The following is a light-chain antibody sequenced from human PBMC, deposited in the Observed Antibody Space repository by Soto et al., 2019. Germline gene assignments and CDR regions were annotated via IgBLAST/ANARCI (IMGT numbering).Light chain of an antibody. V-gene: IGLV2-14*01. CDR1: RSDIGRYNY. J-gene: IGLJ1*01. Sequence: QSALTQPASVSGSPGQSITISCSGTRSDIGRYNYVAWYQQFPGKTPKILIYGVSNRPSGVSSRFSGSKSGNTASLTISGLQAEDEADYYCISYTGSSTSYVFGSGTKGTVL. CDR3: ISYTGSSTSYV. CDR2: GVS.